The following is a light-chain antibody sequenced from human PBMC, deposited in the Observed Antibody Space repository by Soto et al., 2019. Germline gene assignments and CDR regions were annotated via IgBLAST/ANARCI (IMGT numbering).Light chain of an antibody. J-gene: IGKJ4*01. CDR1: QSVSSY. Sequence: EIVLTQSPATLSLSPGERATLSCRASQSVSSYLAWYQQKPGQAPRLLIYDASNSTTGIPARFSGSGSGTDSTLTISSLEPEDFAVYYCQQRSNCPLTFGGGTKVEIK. V-gene: IGKV3-11*01. CDR3: QQRSNCPLT. CDR2: DAS.